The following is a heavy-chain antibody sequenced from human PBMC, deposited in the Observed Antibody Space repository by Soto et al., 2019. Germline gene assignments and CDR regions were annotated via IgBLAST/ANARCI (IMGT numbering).Heavy chain of an antibody. CDR2: IAYGGSNI. D-gene: IGHD3-9*01. CDR3: AKDGPYSLNPDILPGSYYGMDV. J-gene: IGHJ6*02. V-gene: IGHV3-30*18. CDR1: GFTFSAYG. Sequence: QVQLVESGGGVVQPGRSLRLSCAASGFTFSAYGMHWVRKAPGKGLEWVAVIAYGGSNIYYADSVKGRFTISRDNSKNSLYLQMNSLRAEDTAVYYCAKDGPYSLNPDILPGSYYGMDVWGHGTTVTVSS.